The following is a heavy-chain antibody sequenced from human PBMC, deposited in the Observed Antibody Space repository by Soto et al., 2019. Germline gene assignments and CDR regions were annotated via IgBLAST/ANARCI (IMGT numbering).Heavy chain of an antibody. D-gene: IGHD6-6*01. CDR2: IYYSWST. Sequence: PSETLSLTCTVSGGSISSSSYYWGWIRQPPGKGLEWIGSIYYSWSTYYNPSLKSRVTISVDTSKNQFSLKMSSVTAADNAVYLCARAQLGLDTISYFDYWRQGKPVTVSA. CDR1: GGSISSSSYY. V-gene: IGHV4-39*07. CDR3: ARAQLGLDTISYFDY. J-gene: IGHJ4*02.